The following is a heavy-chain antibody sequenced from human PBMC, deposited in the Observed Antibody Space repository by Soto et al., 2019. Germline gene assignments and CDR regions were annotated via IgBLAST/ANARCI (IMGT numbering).Heavy chain of an antibody. V-gene: IGHV1-18*01. Sequence: QVQLVQSGAEVKKPGASVKVSCKASGYTFTSYGISWVQQAPGQGLEWMGWISAYNGNTNYAQKLQGRVTMTTDTSTSTAYMELRSLRSDDTALYYCARDVDTAMVQYYYYGMDVWGQGTTVTVSS. D-gene: IGHD5-18*01. CDR2: ISAYNGNT. CDR1: GYTFTSYG. J-gene: IGHJ6*02. CDR3: ARDVDTAMVQYYYYGMDV.